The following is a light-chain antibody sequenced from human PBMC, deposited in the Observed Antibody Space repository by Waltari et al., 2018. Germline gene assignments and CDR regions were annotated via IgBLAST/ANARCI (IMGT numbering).Light chain of an antibody. J-gene: IGLJ3*02. V-gene: IGLV2-14*03. CDR1: SSDVGAYKY. CDR3: SSYTTSRTWV. CDR2: DAS. Sequence: QSALTQPASVSGSPGQSITISCLGSSSDVGAYKYVSWFQQHPGKAPKLIIYDASPRPSVTSDRFSGSKAGNTASLTISGLQAEDEADYYCSSYTTSRTWVFGGGTKLTVL.